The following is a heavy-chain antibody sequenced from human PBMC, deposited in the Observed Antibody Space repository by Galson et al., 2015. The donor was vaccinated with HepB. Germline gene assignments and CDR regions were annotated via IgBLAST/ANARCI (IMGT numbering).Heavy chain of an antibody. CDR1: GYSFIGHY. CDR3: AKTTLAAPGTIV. J-gene: IGHJ4*02. D-gene: IGHD6-13*01. Sequence: SVKVSCKASGYSFIGHYMHWVRQAPGQGLEWMGRINPNSGGTNYAQKFQDRVTMTSDTSISTAYMELTRLRSDDTAAYYCAKTTLAAPGTIVWGQGTLVTVSS. CDR2: INPNSGGT. V-gene: IGHV1-2*06.